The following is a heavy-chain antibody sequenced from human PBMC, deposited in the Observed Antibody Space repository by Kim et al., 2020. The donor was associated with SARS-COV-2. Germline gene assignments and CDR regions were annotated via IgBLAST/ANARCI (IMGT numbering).Heavy chain of an antibody. D-gene: IGHD6-13*01. CDR3: ARSQTGPAGTPRNWFDP. J-gene: IGHJ5*02. V-gene: IGHV3-48*02. Sequence: VKGRFTISRDNAKNSLYLQMNSLRDEDTAVYYCARSQTGPAGTPRNWFDPWGQGTLVTVSS.